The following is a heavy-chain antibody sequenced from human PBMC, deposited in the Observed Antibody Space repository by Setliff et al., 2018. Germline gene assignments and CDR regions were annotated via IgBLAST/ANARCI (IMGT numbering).Heavy chain of an antibody. V-gene: IGHV1-69*05. D-gene: IGHD3-16*02. Sequence: SVKVSCKASGGTFKNYGISWVRQAPGQGLEWMGGIIPIFGTTNYAQKFQGRATIITDESTSTAYMELSSLRSEDTAVYYCVKASSDLSTAYFDLWGREPWSPSPQ. CDR2: IIPIFGTT. CDR1: GGTFKNYG. CDR3: VKASSDLSTAYFDL. J-gene: IGHJ4*02.